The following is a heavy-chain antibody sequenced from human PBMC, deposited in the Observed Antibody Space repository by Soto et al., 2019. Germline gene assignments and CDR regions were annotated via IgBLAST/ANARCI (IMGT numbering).Heavy chain of an antibody. CDR1: GFTFSSYG. CDR3: AKGQKGYCSGGSCYSEWYFDL. V-gene: IGHV3-30*18. J-gene: IGHJ2*01. CDR2: ISYDGSNK. D-gene: IGHD2-15*01. Sequence: QVQLVESGGGVVQPGRSLRLSYAASGFTFSSYGMHWVRQAPGKGLEWVAVISYDGSNKYYADSVKGRFTISRDNSKNTLYLQMNSLRAEDTAVYYCAKGQKGYCSGGSCYSEWYFDLWGRGTLVTVSS.